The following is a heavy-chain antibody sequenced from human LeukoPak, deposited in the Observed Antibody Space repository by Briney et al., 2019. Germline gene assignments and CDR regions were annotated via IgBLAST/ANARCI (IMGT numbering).Heavy chain of an antibody. J-gene: IGHJ4*02. CDR2: ISGSGGST. D-gene: IGHD2-15*01. CDR1: GFTFSSYA. V-gene: IGHV3-23*01. CDR3: AKLSREGGYCSGSTCYTFDY. Sequence: GGSLRLSCAASGFTFSSYAMSWVRQAPGKGLEWVSAISGSGGSTYYADSVKGRFTISRDNSKNTLYLQMNSLRAEDTAVYYCAKLSREGGYCSGSTCYTFDYWGQGTLVTVSS.